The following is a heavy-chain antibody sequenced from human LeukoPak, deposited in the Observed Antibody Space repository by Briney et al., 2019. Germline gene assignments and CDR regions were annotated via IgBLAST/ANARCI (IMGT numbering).Heavy chain of an antibody. J-gene: IGHJ5*02. CDR2: VYYIGTT. CDR1: GGSVSSPDSY. V-gene: IGHV4-61*08. Sequence: SETLSLTCIGSGGSVSSPDSYWSWIRQPPGKGLEWIGNVYYIGTTSYNSSLKSRVTISVDTSKNQFSLEVTSVTAADTAVYYCAKNTSSSPWFDPWGQGTLVTVSS. D-gene: IGHD6-6*01. CDR3: AKNTSSSPWFDP.